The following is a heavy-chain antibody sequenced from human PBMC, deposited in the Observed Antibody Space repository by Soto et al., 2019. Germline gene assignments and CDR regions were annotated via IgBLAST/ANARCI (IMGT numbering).Heavy chain of an antibody. J-gene: IGHJ5*02. CDR1: GGSISSSSYY. D-gene: IGHD1-26*01. CDR3: ARDRGSGSYSGNWFDP. CDR2: IYYSGST. Sequence: SETLSLTCTVSGGSISSSSYYWGWIRQPPGKGLEWIGSIYYSGSTYYNPSLKSRVTISVDTSKNQFSLKLSSVTAADTAVYYCARDRGSGSYSGNWFDPWGQGTLVTVSS. V-gene: IGHV4-39*07.